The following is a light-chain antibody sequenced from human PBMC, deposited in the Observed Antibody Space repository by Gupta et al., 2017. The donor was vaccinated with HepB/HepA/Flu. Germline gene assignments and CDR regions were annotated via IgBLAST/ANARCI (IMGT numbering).Light chain of an antibody. J-gene: IGKJ1*01. CDR3: MKARKLWT. Sequence: DIVLTQSPLSLPVTPGEPASISCRSSQSLLHSNGYNYLDWYLQKPGQSPQLLIYLGFNRASGVPDRFSGSGSGTDFTLKSSRVEAEDVGVYCCMKARKLWTFGQGTKVEIK. CDR2: LGF. V-gene: IGKV2-28*01. CDR1: QSLLHSNGYNY.